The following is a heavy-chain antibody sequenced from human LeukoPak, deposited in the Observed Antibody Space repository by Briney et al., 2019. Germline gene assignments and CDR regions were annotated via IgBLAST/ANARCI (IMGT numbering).Heavy chain of an antibody. Sequence: SETLSLTCTVSGGSVSSGSYYWSCVRQPPGKGLEWIGYIYYSGSTNYNPSLKNRVTISLDTSKNQFSLRLSSVTAADTAVYYCALWFCSRTSCYVDYSGQGTLVTVSS. V-gene: IGHV4-61*01. J-gene: IGHJ4*02. CDR2: IYYSGST. CDR1: GGSVSSGSYY. D-gene: IGHD2-2*01. CDR3: ALWFCSRTSCYVDY.